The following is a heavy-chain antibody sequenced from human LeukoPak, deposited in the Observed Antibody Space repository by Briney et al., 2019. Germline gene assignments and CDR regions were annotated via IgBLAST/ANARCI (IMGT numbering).Heavy chain of an antibody. CDR1: GDSITSGGYS. Sequence: SETLSLTCVVSGDSITSGGYSWSWIRQPPGKGLERIGSIYYSGNTYYNASLKSQVSISIDTSKNQFSLRLTSVTAADTAVYYCARQTGSGLFILPGGQGTLVTVSS. J-gene: IGHJ4*02. CDR3: ARQTGSGLFILP. CDR2: IYYSGNT. D-gene: IGHD3/OR15-3a*01. V-gene: IGHV4-30-2*03.